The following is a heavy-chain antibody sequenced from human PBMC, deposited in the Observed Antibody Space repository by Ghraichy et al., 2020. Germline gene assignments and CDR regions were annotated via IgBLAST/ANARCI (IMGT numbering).Heavy chain of an antibody. CDR3: ARAQVSFYAFDI. D-gene: IGHD6-6*01. CDR2: INHSGST. CDR1: GGSFSGYY. Sequence: SEPLSLTCAVYGGSFSGYYWSWIRQPTGKGLEWIGEINHSGSTNYNPSLKSRVTISVDTSKNQFSLKLSSVTAADTAVYYCARAQVSFYAFDIWGQGTMVTVSS. V-gene: IGHV4-34*01. J-gene: IGHJ3*02.